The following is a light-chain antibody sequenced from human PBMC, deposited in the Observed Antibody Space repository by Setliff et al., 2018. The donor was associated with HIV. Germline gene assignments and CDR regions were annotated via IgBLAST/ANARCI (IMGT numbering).Light chain of an antibody. CDR2: DVN. CDR1: SSDFGAYDY. CDR3: CSNAARPTFYV. J-gene: IGLJ1*01. Sequence: QSALAQPRSVSGSPGQSVTISCSGASSDFGAYDYVSWYQQHPGKAPKLILYDVNKRPSGVPDRFSGSKSGNTASLTISGLQAADEATYFCCSNAARPTFYVFGTGTKVT. V-gene: IGLV2-11*01.